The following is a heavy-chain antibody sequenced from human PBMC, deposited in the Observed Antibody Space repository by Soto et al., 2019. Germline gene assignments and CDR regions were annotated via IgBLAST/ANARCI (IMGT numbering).Heavy chain of an antibody. Sequence: GASVKVSCKASGYTFTSYDINWVRQATGQGLEWMGWMNPNSGNTGYAQKFQGRVTMTRNTSISTAYMELSSLRSEDTAVYYCARGAPITIFGVAPYYFDYWGQGTLVTVSS. CDR2: MNPNSGNT. J-gene: IGHJ4*02. CDR3: ARGAPITIFGVAPYYFDY. V-gene: IGHV1-8*01. D-gene: IGHD3-3*01. CDR1: GYTFTSYD.